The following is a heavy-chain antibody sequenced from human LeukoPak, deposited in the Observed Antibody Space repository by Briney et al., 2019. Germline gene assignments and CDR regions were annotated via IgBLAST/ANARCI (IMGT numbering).Heavy chain of an antibody. CDR3: ARGLGEGYPDY. Sequence: SETLSLTCAVHGGSFSGFYWTWMRQPPAKGSEGIGEIFDGGRTNYKPSLKSRVTISEDTSKNQFSLKLSSVTAADTAVYYCARGLGEGYPDYWGQGTLVTVSP. V-gene: IGHV4-34*01. D-gene: IGHD5-24*01. CDR2: IFDGGRT. CDR1: GGSFSGFY. J-gene: IGHJ4*02.